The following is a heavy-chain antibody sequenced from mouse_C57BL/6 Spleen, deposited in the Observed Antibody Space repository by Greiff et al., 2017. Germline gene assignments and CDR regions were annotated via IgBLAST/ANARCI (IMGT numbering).Heavy chain of an antibody. CDR2: IDPSDSYT. CDR1: GYTFTSYW. J-gene: IGHJ3*01. Sequence: QVQLQQPGAELVMPGASVKLSCKASGYTFTSYWMHWVKQRPGQGLEWIGEIDPSDSYTNSNQKFKGKSTLTVDKSSSTAYMQLSSLTSEDSAVYYCAREGFYDGSTGGFAYWGQGTLVTVSA. V-gene: IGHV1-69*01. CDR3: AREGFYDGSTGGFAY. D-gene: IGHD2-3*01.